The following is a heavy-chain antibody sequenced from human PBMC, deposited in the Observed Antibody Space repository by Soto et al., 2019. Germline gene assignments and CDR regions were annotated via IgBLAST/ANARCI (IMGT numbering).Heavy chain of an antibody. J-gene: IGHJ6*02. V-gene: IGHV3-33*01. CDR2: IWSDGNKE. Sequence: QVQLVESGGGVVQPGRSLRLSCVGSGFPFWHYGMHWVRQAPGKGLEWVAVIWSDGNKESYADSVKGRFAISRDNSKDRVYRERDSLRVEDTAGYFCARGSNGGWFNMAVWGQGTAVSVSS. CDR1: GFPFWHYG. CDR3: ARGSNGGWFNMAV. D-gene: IGHD6-19*01.